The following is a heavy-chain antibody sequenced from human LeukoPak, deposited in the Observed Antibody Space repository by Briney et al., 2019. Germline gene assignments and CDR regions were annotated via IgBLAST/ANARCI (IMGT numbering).Heavy chain of an antibody. D-gene: IGHD3-22*01. V-gene: IGHV3-20*04. CDR3: ARVYYASSGYGGFDY. Sequence: GGSLRLSCAASGFTFDDYGMSWVRQAPGKGREWVSGINGNGGSTGYADSVKGRFTISRDNAKNSLYLQMNSLRAEDTGLYYCARVYYASSGYGGFDYWGQGTLVTVSS. CDR1: GFTFDDYG. J-gene: IGHJ4*02. CDR2: INGNGGST.